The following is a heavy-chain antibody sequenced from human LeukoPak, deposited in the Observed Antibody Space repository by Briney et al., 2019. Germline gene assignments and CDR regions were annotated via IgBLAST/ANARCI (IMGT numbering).Heavy chain of an antibody. D-gene: IGHD3-3*01. CDR2: ISSSSSYI. CDR1: GFTFSSYS. V-gene: IGHV3-21*01. CDR3: ARELDDFWSGYTLGFDY. Sequence: GGSLRLSCAASGFTFSSYSMYWVRQAPGKGPEWVSSISSSSSYIYYADSVKGRFTISRDNAKNSLYLQMNSLRAEDTAVYYCARELDDFWSGYTLGFDYWGQGTLVTVSS. J-gene: IGHJ4*02.